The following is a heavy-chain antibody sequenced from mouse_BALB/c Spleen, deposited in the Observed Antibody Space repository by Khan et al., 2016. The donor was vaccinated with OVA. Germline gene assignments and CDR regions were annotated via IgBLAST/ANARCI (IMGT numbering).Heavy chain of an antibody. CDR2: IYPSDSYT. CDR3: TREGGDGSSFAY. D-gene: IGHD2-3*01. Sequence: QVQLQQSGIELVRPGASVKLSCKASGYTFTNYWINWVKQRPGQGLEWIGNIYPSDSYTNYNQRFKDKATLTVDKSSSTAYLLLSSPTSEDSAVYYWTREGGDGSSFAYWGQGTLVTVSA. CDR1: GYTFTNYW. V-gene: IGHV1-69*02. J-gene: IGHJ3*01.